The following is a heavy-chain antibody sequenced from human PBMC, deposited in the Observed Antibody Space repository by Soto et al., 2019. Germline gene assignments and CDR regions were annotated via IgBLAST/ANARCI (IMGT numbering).Heavy chain of an antibody. CDR1: GYTFTSYG. CDR2: ISAYNGNT. CDR3: AIYFCSGGSGYRPYYYMDV. Sequence: ASVKVSCKASGYTFTSYGISWVRQAPGQGLEWMGWISAYNGNTNYAQKLQGRVTMTTDTSTSTAYMELRSLRSDDTAVYYCAIYFCSGGSGYRPYYYMDVGGKGTTVTVSS. D-gene: IGHD2-15*01. J-gene: IGHJ6*03. V-gene: IGHV1-18*01.